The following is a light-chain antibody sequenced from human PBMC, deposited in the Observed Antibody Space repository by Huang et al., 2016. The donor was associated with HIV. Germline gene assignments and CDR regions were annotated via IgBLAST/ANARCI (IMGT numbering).Light chain of an antibody. J-gene: IGKJ2*01. Sequence: IQMTQSPSTLSASVGDRVTVPCRASESIGSWLAWYQQKPGKAPKLLIYKASTSASDVPSRFSGSGSGTQFTLIISSLQPDDFAAYYCQQYSTSMYSFGQGTKVEIK. CDR1: ESIGSW. CDR3: QQYSTSMYS. V-gene: IGKV1-5*03. CDR2: KAS.